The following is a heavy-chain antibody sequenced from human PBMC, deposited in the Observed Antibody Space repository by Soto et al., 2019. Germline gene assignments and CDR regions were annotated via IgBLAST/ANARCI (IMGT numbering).Heavy chain of an antibody. D-gene: IGHD2-21*01. Sequence: PSETLSLTCAVYGGSFSGYYWSWIRQPPGKGLEWIGEINHSGSTNYNPSLKSRVTISVDTSKNQFSLKLSSVTAADTAVYYCARPYRPPRGYFDYWGQGTLVTVSS. CDR1: GGSFSGYY. CDR3: ARPYRPPRGYFDY. J-gene: IGHJ4*02. V-gene: IGHV4-34*01. CDR2: INHSGST.